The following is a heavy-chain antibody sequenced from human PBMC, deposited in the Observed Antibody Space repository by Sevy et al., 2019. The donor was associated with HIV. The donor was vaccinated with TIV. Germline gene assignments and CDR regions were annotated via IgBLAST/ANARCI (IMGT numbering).Heavy chain of an antibody. D-gene: IGHD3-10*01. CDR2: IIPIFGTA. CDR3: SQRSSGDRPYYYGMDV. Sequence: ASVKVSCKASGGTFSSYAISWVRQAPGQGLEWMGGIIPIFGTANYAQKFQGRVTITADESTSTAYMELGSLRSEDTAGYYCSQRSSGDRPYYYGMDVWGQGTTVTVSS. J-gene: IGHJ6*02. CDR1: GGTFSSYA. V-gene: IGHV1-69*13.